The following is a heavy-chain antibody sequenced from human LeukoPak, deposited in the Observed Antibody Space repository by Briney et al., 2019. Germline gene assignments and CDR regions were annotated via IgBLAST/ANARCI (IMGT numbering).Heavy chain of an antibody. J-gene: IGHJ4*02. D-gene: IGHD3-22*01. V-gene: IGHV5-51*01. CDR2: IYPGDSDT. CDR3: ARRAQYYYDSSGLYYFDY. CDR1: GYSFTSYW. Sequence: GESLKISCKGSGYSFTSYWIGWVRQMPGKGLEWMGIIYPGDSDTRYSPSFQGQVTISADKSISTAYLQWSSLEASDTAMYYCARRAQYYYDSSGLYYFDYWGQGTLVTVSS.